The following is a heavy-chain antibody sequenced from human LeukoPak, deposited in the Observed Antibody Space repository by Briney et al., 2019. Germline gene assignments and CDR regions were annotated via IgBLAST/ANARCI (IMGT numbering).Heavy chain of an antibody. CDR3: ARDYITMVRGAIYKAYYFDY. D-gene: IGHD3-10*01. J-gene: IGHJ4*02. CDR1: GFPFSSYW. CDR2: ISGEGTIK. V-gene: IGHV3-74*03. Sequence: PGGSLRLSCEPSGFPFSSYWMLWIRQAPGKGLVWVARISGEGTIKTYADFVRGRFTISRDNTKNILYLQMNSLRAEDTAVYYCARDYITMVRGAIYKAYYFDYWGQGTVVTVSS.